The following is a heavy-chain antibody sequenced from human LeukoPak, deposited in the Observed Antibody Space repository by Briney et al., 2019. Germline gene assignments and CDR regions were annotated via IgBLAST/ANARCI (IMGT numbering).Heavy chain of an antibody. V-gene: IGHV3-7*01. CDR1: GFAFSSDW. D-gene: IGHD6-19*01. CDR2: IKPDGSGK. CDR3: SSQPAVLDLDC. Sequence: GGSLRLSRAASGFAFSSDWMTWVRQTPGKGLEWVANIKPDGSGKNYVDSVKGRFTISRDNAKNSLYLQMKGLRVEDTAVYYCSSQPAVLDLDCWGQGTLVTVSS. J-gene: IGHJ4*02.